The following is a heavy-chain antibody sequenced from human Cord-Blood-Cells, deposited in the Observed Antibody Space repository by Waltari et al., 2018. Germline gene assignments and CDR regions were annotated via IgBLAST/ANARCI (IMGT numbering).Heavy chain of an antibody. CDR2: IWYDGSNK. Sequence: QVQLVESGGGVVQPGRSLRLSCAASGFTFSSYGMHWVRQAPGKGLEWVAVIWYDGSNKYYADSVKGRFTISRDNSKNTLYLQMNSLRAEDTAVYYCARPNLQRSWYWFDPWGQGTLVTVSS. CDR3: ARPNLQRSWYWFDP. CDR1: GFTFSSYG. D-gene: IGHD6-13*01. V-gene: IGHV3-33*01. J-gene: IGHJ5*02.